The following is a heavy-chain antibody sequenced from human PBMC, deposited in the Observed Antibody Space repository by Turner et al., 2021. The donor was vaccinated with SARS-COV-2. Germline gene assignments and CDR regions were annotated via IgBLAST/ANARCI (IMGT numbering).Heavy chain of an antibody. CDR1: GGSISSSTYY. D-gene: IGHD5-18*01. CDR2: IYYSGST. Sequence: QLQLQESCPGLVKPSETLSLTCTVSGGSISSSTYYWGWISQPPGKGLEWIGNIYYSGSTYYNPSLKSRVTISVDTAKNKFSLKLSSVTAADTAVYYCARLMDTAMDYYGMDVWGQGTTVTVSS. V-gene: IGHV4-39*01. J-gene: IGHJ6*02. CDR3: ARLMDTAMDYYGMDV.